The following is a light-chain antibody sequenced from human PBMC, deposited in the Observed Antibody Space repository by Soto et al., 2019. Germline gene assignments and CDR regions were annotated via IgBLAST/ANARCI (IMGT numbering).Light chain of an antibody. CDR3: QNHASLAIT. CDR2: AAS. CDR1: QSISSY. Sequence: DIQMTQSPSSLSASVGDRVTITCRASQSISSYLNWYQQKPGKAPKLLIYAASSLQSGVPSRFTGSGSGTDFTFTITSLQADDVATYYGQNHASLAITFGQGTRREIK. J-gene: IGKJ5*01. V-gene: IGKV1-39*01.